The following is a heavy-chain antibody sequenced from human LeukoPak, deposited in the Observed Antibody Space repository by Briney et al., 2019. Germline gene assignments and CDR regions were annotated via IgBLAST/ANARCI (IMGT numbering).Heavy chain of an antibody. CDR3: ARILTYYYDSSGYRFDY. CDR2: INHSGST. D-gene: IGHD3-22*01. CDR1: GGSISSGGYS. J-gene: IGHJ4*02. Sequence: SETLSLTCAVSGGSISSGGYSWSWIRQPPGKGLEWIGEINHSGSTNYNPSLKSRVTISVDTSKNQFSLKLSSVTAADTAVYYCARILTYYYDSSGYRFDYWGQGTLVTVSS. V-gene: IGHV4-34*01.